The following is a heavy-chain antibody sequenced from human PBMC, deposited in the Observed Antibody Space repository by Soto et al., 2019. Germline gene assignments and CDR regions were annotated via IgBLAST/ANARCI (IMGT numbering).Heavy chain of an antibody. V-gene: IGHV3-13*01. D-gene: IGHD2-2*01. Sequence: PGGSLRLSCAASGFTFSSCDMHWVRQATGKGLEWVSAIGTAGDTYYPGSVKGRFTISRENAKNSLYLQMNSLRAGDTAVYYCARSLGYCISTSCRATSPYSYYGMDVWGQGTTVTVSS. CDR1: GFTFSSCD. J-gene: IGHJ6*02. CDR3: ARSLGYCISTSCRATSPYSYYGMDV. CDR2: IGTAGDT.